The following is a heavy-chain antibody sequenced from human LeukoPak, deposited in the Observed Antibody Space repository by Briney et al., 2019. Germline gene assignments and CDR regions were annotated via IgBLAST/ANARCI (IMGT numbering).Heavy chain of an antibody. CDR3: ARGGYHHGFDI. Sequence: HPGGSLRLSCAASEFTFTNYWMHWVRQAPGGGLVWVSRIDNDGSDSIYADSVKGRFTISRDNAKNTVYLQMNGLRADDTAVYYCARGGYHHGFDIWGQGTMVTVSS. J-gene: IGHJ3*02. D-gene: IGHD1-14*01. CDR1: EFTFTNYW. CDR2: IDNDGSDS. V-gene: IGHV3-74*01.